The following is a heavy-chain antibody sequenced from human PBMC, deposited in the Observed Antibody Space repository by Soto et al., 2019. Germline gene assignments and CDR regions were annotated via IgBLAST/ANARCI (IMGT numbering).Heavy chain of an antibody. D-gene: IGHD3-22*01. CDR3: ATTRGPIYDSSGYAAFDI. CDR2: INPNSGGT. V-gene: IGHV1-2*04. CDR1: GYTFIGYY. Sequence: QVQLVQSGAEVKKPGASVKVSCKASGYTFIGYYMHWVRQAPGQGLEWMGWINPNSGGTNYAQKLQGWVTMTRDPSISTAYMELSRLGSDDTAVYYCATTRGPIYDSSGYAAFDIWGQGTMVTVSS. J-gene: IGHJ3*02.